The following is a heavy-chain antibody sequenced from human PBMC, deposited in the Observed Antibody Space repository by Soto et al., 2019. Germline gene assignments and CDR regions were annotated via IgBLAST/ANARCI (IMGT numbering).Heavy chain of an antibody. J-gene: IGHJ6*02. CDR1: GFTVSSNY. CDR2: IYSGGST. CDR3: ARDRGFGELFPNYYYGMDV. D-gene: IGHD3-10*01. Sequence: EVQLVESGGGLVQPGGSLRLSCAASGFTVSSNYMSWVRQAPGKGLEWVSVIYSGGSTYYADSVKGRFTISRDNSKNTLYLQMNSLRAEDTAVYYCARDRGFGELFPNYYYGMDVWGQGTTVTVSS. V-gene: IGHV3-66*01.